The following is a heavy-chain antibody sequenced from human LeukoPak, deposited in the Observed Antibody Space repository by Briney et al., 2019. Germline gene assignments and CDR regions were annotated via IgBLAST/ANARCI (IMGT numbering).Heavy chain of an antibody. Sequence: PSETLSLTCTVSGGSISSSSYYWGWIRQPPGKGLEWIGSIYYSGSTYYNPSLKSRVTISVDTSKNQFSLKLSSVTAADTAVYYCARDSGLYSSGWYSRPKSYYYYGMDVWGQGTTVTVSS. CDR2: IYYSGST. J-gene: IGHJ6*02. D-gene: IGHD6-19*01. CDR1: GGSISSSSYY. CDR3: ARDSGLYSSGWYSRPKSYYYYGMDV. V-gene: IGHV4-39*07.